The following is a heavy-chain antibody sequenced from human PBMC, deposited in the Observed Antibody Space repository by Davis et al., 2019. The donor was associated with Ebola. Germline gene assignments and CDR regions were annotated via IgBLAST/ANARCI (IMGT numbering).Heavy chain of an antibody. CDR1: GGSIGSYY. J-gene: IGHJ6*02. V-gene: IGHV4-59*01. CDR3: AGIRRYCSGGSCYSSLAYYYYGMDV. CDR2: IYYSGST. Sequence: SETLSLTCTVSGGSIGSYYWSWIRQPPGKGLEWFGYIYYSGSTTYNPSLKSRVTISVDTSKNQFSLKLSSVTAADTAVYYCAGIRRYCSGGSCYSSLAYYYYGMDVWGQGTTVTVSS. D-gene: IGHD2-15*01.